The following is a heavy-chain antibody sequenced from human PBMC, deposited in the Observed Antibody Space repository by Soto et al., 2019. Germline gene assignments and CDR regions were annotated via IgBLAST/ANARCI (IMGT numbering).Heavy chain of an antibody. CDR3: ARQSPDYLGSVGWFDP. V-gene: IGHV4-39*01. D-gene: IGHD1-26*01. CDR2: IYYSGTT. CDR1: GGSISSSSYY. J-gene: IGHJ5*02. Sequence: KASETLSLTCTVSGGSISSSSYYWVWIRQPPGKGLEWIGSIYYSGTTYYNPSLKSRVTISVDTSKNQFSLKLRSVTAADTAVYYCARQSPDYLGSVGWFDPWGQGT.